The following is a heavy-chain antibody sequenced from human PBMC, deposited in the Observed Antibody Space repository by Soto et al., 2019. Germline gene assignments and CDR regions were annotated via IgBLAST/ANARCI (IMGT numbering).Heavy chain of an antibody. CDR2: ISYDGSNK. D-gene: IGHD6-19*01. CDR3: AKDLGSGWYEIDY. Sequence: GGSLRLSCAASGFTFSSYGMHWVRQAPGKGLEWVAVISYDGSNKYYADSVKGRFTISRDNSKNTLYLQMNSLRAEDTAVYYCAKDLGSGWYEIDYWGQGTLVTVSS. V-gene: IGHV3-30*18. J-gene: IGHJ4*02. CDR1: GFTFSSYG.